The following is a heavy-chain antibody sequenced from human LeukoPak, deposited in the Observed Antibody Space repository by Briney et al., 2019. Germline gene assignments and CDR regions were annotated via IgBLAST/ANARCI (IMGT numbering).Heavy chain of an antibody. CDR3: ARERGYSYGPRRYYFDY. CDR2: IIPIFGTA. CDR1: GGTFSSYA. J-gene: IGHJ4*02. Sequence: GASVKVSCKASGGTFSSYAISWVRQAPGQGLEWMGGIIPIFGTANYAQKFQGRVTITADKSTSTAYMELSSLRSEDTAVYYCARERGYSYGPRRYYFDYWGQGTLVTVSS. D-gene: IGHD5-18*01. V-gene: IGHV1-69*06.